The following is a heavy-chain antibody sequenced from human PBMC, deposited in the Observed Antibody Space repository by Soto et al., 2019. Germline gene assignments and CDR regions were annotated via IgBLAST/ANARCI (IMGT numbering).Heavy chain of an antibody. Sequence: LRLSCTTFGFIFGDNAMSWVRQAPGKGLEWVGFIRSKGYGGTTDYAAYAKGRFTISRDDSRSIAYLQMNSLQTEDTAVYYCTRAGIDRAGTTHYYYGMDIWGQGTTVTVSS. J-gene: IGHJ6*01. CDR2: IRSKGYGGTT. V-gene: IGHV3-49*04. D-gene: IGHD1-1*01. CDR3: TRAGIDRAGTTHYYYGMDI. CDR1: GFIFGDNA.